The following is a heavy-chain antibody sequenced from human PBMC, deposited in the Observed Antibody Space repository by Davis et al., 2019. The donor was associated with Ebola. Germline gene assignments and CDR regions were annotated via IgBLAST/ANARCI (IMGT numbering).Heavy chain of an antibody. J-gene: IGHJ6*02. CDR3: ARLSIAAAGPRDYYYYGMDV. Sequence: GSLRLSCAVYGGSFSGYYWSWIRQPPGKGLEWIGEINHSGSTNYNPSLKSRVTISVDTSKNQFSLKLSSVTAADTAVYYCARLSIAAAGPRDYYYYGMDVWGQGTTVTVSS. V-gene: IGHV4-34*01. CDR2: INHSGST. CDR1: GGSFSGYY. D-gene: IGHD6-13*01.